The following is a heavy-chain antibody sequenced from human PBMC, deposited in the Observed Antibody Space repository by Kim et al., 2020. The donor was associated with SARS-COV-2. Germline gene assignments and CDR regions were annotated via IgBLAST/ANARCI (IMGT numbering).Heavy chain of an antibody. CDR3: AKGVTNSGFDY. CDR1: GFTFDTSP. V-gene: IGHV3-23*01. Sequence: GGSLRLSCAASGFTFDTSPMGWVRQAPGKGLEWVSRISWDGTRTYYADSMKGRVTMSSDKSKNTVYLHMNSLRVEDTAVYYCAKGVTNSGFDYWGQGT. J-gene: IGHJ4*02. CDR2: ISWDGTRT. D-gene: IGHD4-17*01.